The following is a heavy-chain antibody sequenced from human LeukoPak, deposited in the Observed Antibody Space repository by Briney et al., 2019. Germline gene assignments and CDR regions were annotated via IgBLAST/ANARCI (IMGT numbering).Heavy chain of an antibody. CDR3: ARERLVREKRAFDI. V-gene: IGHV4-4*07. Sequence: SETLSLTCTVSGGSISSYYWSWIRQPAGKGLEWIGRIYTSGSTTYNPSLKSRVTMSVDTSKNQFSLKLSSVTAADRAVYYCARERLVREKRAFDIWGQGTMVIVSS. J-gene: IGHJ3*02. CDR2: IYTSGST. D-gene: IGHD2-2*01. CDR1: GGSISSYY.